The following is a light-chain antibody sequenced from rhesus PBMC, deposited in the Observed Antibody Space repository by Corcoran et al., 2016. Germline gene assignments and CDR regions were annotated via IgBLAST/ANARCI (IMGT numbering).Light chain of an antibody. J-gene: IGKJ3*01. CDR1: QSFSRC. CDR3: QQYSNWPFT. V-gene: IGKV3-42*03. Sequence: EIVMTQSPATLSLSPGERATLSCRASQSFSRCLACYQLKPGQAPSLLIHGASSRATGIPDRFSGRGVGTEFTLTISSLEPEDFAVYYCQQYSNWPFTFGPGTKLDIK. CDR2: GAS.